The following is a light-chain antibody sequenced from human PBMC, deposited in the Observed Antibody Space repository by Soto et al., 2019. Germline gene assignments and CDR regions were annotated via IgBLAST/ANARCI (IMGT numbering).Light chain of an antibody. CDR2: DGS. CDR3: MQRTHVPIT. Sequence: DVVLTQTPLSLSVTPGQPASMSCRSSQSLLYGDGKTYLYWYLQRPGQPPHLLIYDGSNQFSGVPDRFSGSGSGTDFTLKISRVAAEDVGVYYCMQRTHVPITFGQGTRLEIK. V-gene: IGKV2D-29*01. J-gene: IGKJ5*01. CDR1: QSLLYGDGKTY.